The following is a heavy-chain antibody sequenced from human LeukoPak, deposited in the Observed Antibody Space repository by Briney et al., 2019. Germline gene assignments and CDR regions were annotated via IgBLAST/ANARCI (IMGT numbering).Heavy chain of an antibody. Sequence: GSLRLSCAASGFTFSSYSMNWVRQAPGKGLEWVSYISSSGSTIYYADSVKGRFTISRDNAKNSLYLQMNSLRAEDTAVYYCARDIITIFGVVMTNYFDYWGQGTLVTVSS. CDR1: GFTFSSYS. D-gene: IGHD3-3*01. J-gene: IGHJ4*02. CDR3: ARDIITIFGVVMTNYFDY. CDR2: ISSSGSTI. V-gene: IGHV3-48*04.